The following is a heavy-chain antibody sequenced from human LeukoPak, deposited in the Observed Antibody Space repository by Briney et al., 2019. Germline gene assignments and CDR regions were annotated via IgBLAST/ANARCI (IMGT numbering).Heavy chain of an antibody. CDR3: ARERADSSGAFGYFQH. Sequence: SAKVSCKASGGTFSSYAISWVRQAPGQGLEWMGGIIPIFGTANYAQKFQGRVTITADESTSTAYMELSSLRSEDTAVYYCARERADSSGAFGYFQHWGQGTLVTVSS. CDR2: IIPIFGTA. V-gene: IGHV1-69*13. CDR1: GGTFSSYA. D-gene: IGHD3-22*01. J-gene: IGHJ1*01.